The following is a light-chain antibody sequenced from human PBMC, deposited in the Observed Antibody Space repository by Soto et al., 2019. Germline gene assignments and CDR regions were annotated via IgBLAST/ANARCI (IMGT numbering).Light chain of an antibody. CDR2: GAS. V-gene: IGKV3-15*01. CDR3: QQYSIWRT. Sequence: EIVMPQSPATLSLSPGERATLSCRASESVSTNLAWYQQKAGQAPRLLIYGASTSATGITARFSGSGSGTEFARTISSLQAEDFAVYYCQQYSIWRTVGQGTKVESK. J-gene: IGKJ1*01. CDR1: ESVSTN.